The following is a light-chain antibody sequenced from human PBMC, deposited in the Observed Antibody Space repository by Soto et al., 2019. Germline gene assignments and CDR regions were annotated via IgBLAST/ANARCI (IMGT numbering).Light chain of an antibody. V-gene: IGKV3-15*01. Sequence: EIVMTQSPATLSVAPGERVTLSCRASQGVSRKLAWYQHKSGQAPRILISGASTGATGIPARFSGSGSGTEFTLTISSLQSEDCAIYYCQQYHTWPITFGGGTKVEIK. CDR2: GAS. CDR3: QQYHTWPIT. CDR1: QGVSRK. J-gene: IGKJ4*01.